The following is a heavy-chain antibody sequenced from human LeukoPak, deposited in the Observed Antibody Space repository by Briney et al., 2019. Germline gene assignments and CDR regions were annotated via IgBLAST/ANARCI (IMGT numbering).Heavy chain of an antibody. D-gene: IGHD3-10*01. V-gene: IGHV4-31*03. CDR1: GGSISSGGYY. CDR3: ARRRYYGSGSYYSNYFDY. Sequence: ASETLSLTCTVSGGSISSGGYYWSWIRQHPGKGLEWIGYIYYSGSTYYNPSLKSRVTISVDTSKNQFSLKLSSVTAADTAVYYCARRRYYGSGSYYSNYFDYWGQGTLVTVSS. CDR2: IYYSGST. J-gene: IGHJ4*02.